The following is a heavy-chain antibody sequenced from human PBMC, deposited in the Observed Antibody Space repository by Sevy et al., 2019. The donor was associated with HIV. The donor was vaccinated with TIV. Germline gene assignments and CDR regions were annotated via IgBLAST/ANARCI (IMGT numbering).Heavy chain of an antibody. CDR1: GFTFGDYA. CDR3: TRGGVMAFYYDYGMDV. Sequence: CLRLSCTASGFTFGDYAMSWVRQAPGKGLEWVGFIRSKAYGGTTEYAASVKGRFTISRDDSKSIAYLQMNSLKTEDTAVYYCTRGGVMAFYYDYGMDVWGQGTTVTVSS. D-gene: IGHD1-26*01. J-gene: IGHJ6*02. V-gene: IGHV3-49*04. CDR2: IRSKAYGGTT.